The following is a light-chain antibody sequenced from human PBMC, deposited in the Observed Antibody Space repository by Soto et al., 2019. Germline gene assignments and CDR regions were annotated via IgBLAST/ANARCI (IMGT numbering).Light chain of an antibody. CDR3: CSYAGSSTLV. J-gene: IGLJ2*01. CDR2: EVS. V-gene: IGLV2-23*02. CDR1: SSDVGSYNL. Sequence: QAVVTQPASVSRSPGQSITISCTGTSSDVGSYNLVSWYQQHPGKAPKLMIYEVSKRPSGVSNRFSGSKSGNTASLTISGLQAEDEADYYCCSYAGSSTLVFGGGTKLTVL.